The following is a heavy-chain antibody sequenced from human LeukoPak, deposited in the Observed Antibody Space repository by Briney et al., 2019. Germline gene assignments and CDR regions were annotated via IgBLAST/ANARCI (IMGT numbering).Heavy chain of an antibody. CDR2: ISSSGDAT. Sequence: PGGSLRLSCSASGFTFSSYAMHWVRQAPGKGLEYVSTISSSGDATYYADSVKGRFTISRDNSKNTLYLQMNSLRAEDTAVYYCAKAPGIAVAGLDYYYYYGMDVWGQGTTVTVSS. J-gene: IGHJ6*02. CDR3: AKAPGIAVAGLDYYYYYGMDV. CDR1: GFTFSSYA. V-gene: IGHV3-64*04. D-gene: IGHD6-19*01.